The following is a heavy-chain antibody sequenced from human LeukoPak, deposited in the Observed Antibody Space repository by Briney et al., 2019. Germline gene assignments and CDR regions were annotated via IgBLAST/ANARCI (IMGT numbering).Heavy chain of an antibody. CDR2: ISSSSSYI. Sequence: GGSLRLSCAASGFTFSSYSMNWVRQAPGKGLEWVSSISSSSSYIYYADSVKGRFTISRDNAKNSLYLQMNSLRAEDTAVYYCARDSSAVYSSSAENYWGQGTLATVSS. D-gene: IGHD6-6*01. V-gene: IGHV3-21*01. CDR1: GFTFSSYS. CDR3: ARDSSAVYSSSAENY. J-gene: IGHJ4*02.